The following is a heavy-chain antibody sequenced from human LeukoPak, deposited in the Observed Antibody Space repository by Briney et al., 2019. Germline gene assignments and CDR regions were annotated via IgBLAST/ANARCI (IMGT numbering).Heavy chain of an antibody. CDR2: VNPNTGNT. V-gene: IGHV1-8*02. CDR3: SRGPPSTQYFQH. Sequence: ASVKVSCKASGYTFTSYYMHWVRQATGQGLEWMGWVNPNTGNTGYAQKFQGRVTMTRSTSISTAYMELSSLRSEDTAVYYCSRGPPSTQYFQHWGQGTLVTVSS. CDR1: GYTFTSYY. J-gene: IGHJ1*01. D-gene: IGHD6-6*01.